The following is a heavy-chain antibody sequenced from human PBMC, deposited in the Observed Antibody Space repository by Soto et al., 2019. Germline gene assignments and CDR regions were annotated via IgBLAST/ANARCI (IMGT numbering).Heavy chain of an antibody. J-gene: IGHJ4*02. CDR1: VFTFINAW. Sequence: GWSLRLSCASSVFTFINAWMSWVRQAPGKGLEWVGRIKSKTDGGTTDYAAPVKGRFTISRDDSKNTLYLQMNSLKTEDTAVYYCTFRLTYNWNYSYFDYWGQGTLVTVSS. CDR2: IKSKTDGGTT. V-gene: IGHV3-15*01. CDR3: TFRLTYNWNYSYFDY. D-gene: IGHD1-7*01.